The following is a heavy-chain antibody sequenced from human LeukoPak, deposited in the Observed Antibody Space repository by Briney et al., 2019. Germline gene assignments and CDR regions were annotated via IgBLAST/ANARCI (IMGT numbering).Heavy chain of an antibody. D-gene: IGHD1-20*01. CDR3: ARDSGITGTTGAIDY. V-gene: IGHV1-2*06. CDR1: GYKFVAYY. CDR2: INTNSGGT. Sequence: ASVKVSCKASGYKFVAYYIHWVRQAPGQGLEWMGRINTNSGGTNYAQKFQGRVTMTRDTSITTAYMELSRLRSDDTAVYYCARDSGITGTTGAIDYWGQGTLVTVSS. J-gene: IGHJ4*02.